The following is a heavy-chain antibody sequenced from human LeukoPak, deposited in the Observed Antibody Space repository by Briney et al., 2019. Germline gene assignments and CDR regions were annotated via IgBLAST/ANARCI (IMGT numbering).Heavy chain of an antibody. CDR2: IYYSGST. V-gene: IGHV4-39*07. D-gene: IGHD6-19*01. Sequence: SETLSLTCTVSGGSTSSSSYYWGWIRQPPGKGLEGIGSIYYSGSTNYNPSLKSRVTISVDTSKNHFSLKLSSVTAADTAVYYCAGIAVAVDYWGQGTLVTVSS. CDR3: AGIAVAVDY. CDR1: GGSTSSSSYY. J-gene: IGHJ4*02.